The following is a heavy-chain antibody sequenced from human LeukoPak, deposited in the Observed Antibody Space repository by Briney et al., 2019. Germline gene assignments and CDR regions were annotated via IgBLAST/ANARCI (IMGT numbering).Heavy chain of an antibody. CDR1: GYSFTSYW. D-gene: IGHD2-2*01. CDR3: ARSKYCTTTSCRHFDY. Sequence: GESLKISCKGSGYSFTSYWIGWVRHIPGKGLEWMGIIYPADSDTRYSPSFQGQVTISADKSISTANLQWSSLKASDTAMYYCARSKYCTTTSCRHFDYWGQGTLVTVSS. CDR2: IYPADSDT. J-gene: IGHJ4*02. V-gene: IGHV5-51*01.